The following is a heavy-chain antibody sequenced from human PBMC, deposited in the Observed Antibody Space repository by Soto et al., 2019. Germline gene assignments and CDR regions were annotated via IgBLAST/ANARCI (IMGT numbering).Heavy chain of an antibody. CDR2: MNPNSGNT. CDR1: GYAYTSYA. J-gene: IGHJ4*02. D-gene: IGHD6-13*01. CDR3: ARERTSSWRFDY. V-gene: IGHV1-8*01. Sequence: QVQLVQCGAEVKKPGASVKVSCKASGYAYTSYAINWVRQATGQGLEWMGWMNPNSGNTGYAQKFQGRVTMTRNASISTAYMELSTLRSEDTAVYYCARERTSSWRFDYWGQGTLVTVSS.